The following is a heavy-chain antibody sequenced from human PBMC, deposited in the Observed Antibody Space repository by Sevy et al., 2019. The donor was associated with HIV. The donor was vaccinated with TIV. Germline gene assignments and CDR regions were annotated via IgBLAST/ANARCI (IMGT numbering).Heavy chain of an antibody. V-gene: IGHV3-73*01. CDR2: IRSKANSYAT. CDR3: TTSARDIVVVVAANPYGMDV. D-gene: IGHD2-15*01. J-gene: IGHJ6*02. CDR1: GFTFSGSA. Sequence: GGSLRLSCAASGFTFSGSAMHWVRQASGKGLEWVGRIRSKANSYATAYAASVKGRFTISRDDSKNTAYLQMNSLKTEDTAVYYCTTSARDIVVVVAANPYGMDVWGQGTTVTVSS.